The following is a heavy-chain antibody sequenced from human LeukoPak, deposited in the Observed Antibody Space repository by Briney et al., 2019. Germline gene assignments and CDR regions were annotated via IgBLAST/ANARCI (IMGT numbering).Heavy chain of an antibody. CDR3: STVNY. D-gene: IGHD4-17*01. CDR2: IYHSGST. CDR1: GYSISSDYY. V-gene: IGHV4-38-2*02. J-gene: IGHJ4*02. Sequence: PSETLSLTCTVSGYSISSDYYWGWIRQPPGKGLEWIGSIYHSGSTYYNPSLKSRVTISIDTSKNQFSLRLTSVTAADTAMYYCSTVNYWGQGTLVTVSS.